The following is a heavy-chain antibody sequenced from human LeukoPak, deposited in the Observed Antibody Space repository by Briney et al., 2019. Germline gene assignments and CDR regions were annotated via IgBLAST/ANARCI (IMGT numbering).Heavy chain of an antibody. D-gene: IGHD3-3*01. J-gene: IGHJ4*02. CDR1: GFTFSSYS. CDR3: ASGEIFGVVTRHY. Sequence: GGSLRLSCAASGFTFSSYSMNWVRQAPGKGLEWVSSISSSSSYIYYADSVKGRFTISRDNAKNSLYLQMNSLRAEDTAVYYCASGEIFGVVTRHYWGQGTLVTVSS. V-gene: IGHV3-21*01. CDR2: ISSSSSYI.